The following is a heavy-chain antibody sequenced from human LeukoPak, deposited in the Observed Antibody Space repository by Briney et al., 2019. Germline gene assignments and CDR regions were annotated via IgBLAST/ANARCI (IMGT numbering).Heavy chain of an antibody. D-gene: IGHD4/OR15-4a*01. CDR2: ISASGGST. Sequence: GGSLRLSCAASGFTFSTYALSWVRQAPGEGLEWVSTISASGGSTYYADSVKDRFTISRDNSKNTLYLQMNSLRAEDTAVYYCARNPGASQKGISWGQGTLVTVSS. CDR1: GFTFSTYA. V-gene: IGHV3-23*01. J-gene: IGHJ4*02. CDR3: ARNPGASQKGIS.